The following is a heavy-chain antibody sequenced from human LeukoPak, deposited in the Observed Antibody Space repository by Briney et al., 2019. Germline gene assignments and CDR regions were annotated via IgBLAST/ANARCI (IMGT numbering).Heavy chain of an antibody. V-gene: IGHV1-18*01. D-gene: IGHD6-13*01. CDR1: GYTFTSYG. CDR3: ARAFSSRIAAAGTPYYYYYMDV. CDR2: ISAYNGNT. Sequence: ASVKVSCKASGYTFTSYGISWVRQAPGQGLEWRGWISAYNGNTNYAQKLQGRDTMTTDTSTSTAYMELRSLRSDDTAVYYCARAFSSRIAAAGTPYYYYYMDVWGKGTTVTVSS. J-gene: IGHJ6*03.